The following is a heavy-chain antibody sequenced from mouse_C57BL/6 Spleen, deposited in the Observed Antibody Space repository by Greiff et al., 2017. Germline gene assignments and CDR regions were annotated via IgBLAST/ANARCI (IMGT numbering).Heavy chain of an antibody. D-gene: IGHD2-5*01. CDR1: GYTFTSYC. V-gene: IGHV1-69*01. CDR2: IDPSDSYT. J-gene: IGHJ2*01. Sequence: VQLQQPGAELVIPGASVKLSCKASGYTFTSYCIHWVKQRPGQGLEWIGEIDPSDSYTNYNQKFKGKATLTVDKSSSTAYMQLTSLTSEDSAVYYCARKDDYSSYVDWGQGTTLTVSS. CDR3: ARKDDYSSYVD.